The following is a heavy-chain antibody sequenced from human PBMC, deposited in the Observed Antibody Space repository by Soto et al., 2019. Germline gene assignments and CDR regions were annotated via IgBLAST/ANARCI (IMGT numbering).Heavy chain of an antibody. D-gene: IGHD3-9*01. CDR1: GYTFTGYY. Sequence: ASVKVSCKASGYTFTGYYMHWVRQAPGQGLEWMGWINPNSGGTNYAQKFQGWVTMTRDTSISTAYMELSRLRSDDTAVYYCERSSGRYFDWLSFEYWGQGTLVTVSS. J-gene: IGHJ4*02. CDR3: ERSSGRYFDWLSFEY. CDR2: INPNSGGT. V-gene: IGHV1-2*04.